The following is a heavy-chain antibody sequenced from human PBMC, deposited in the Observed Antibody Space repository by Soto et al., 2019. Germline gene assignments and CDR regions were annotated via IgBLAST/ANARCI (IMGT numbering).Heavy chain of an antibody. CDR1: GGTFSSYT. J-gene: IGHJ4*02. D-gene: IGHD2-8*01. Sequence: QVQLVQSGAEVKKPGSSVKVSCKASGGTFSSYTISWVRQAPGQGLEWMGRIIPILGIANYAQKFQGRVTITAAKYTSTAYMELSSLRSEDTAVYYCARSALNGSQRTSFDYWGQGTLVTVSS. CDR2: IIPILGIA. CDR3: ARSALNGSQRTSFDY. V-gene: IGHV1-69*02.